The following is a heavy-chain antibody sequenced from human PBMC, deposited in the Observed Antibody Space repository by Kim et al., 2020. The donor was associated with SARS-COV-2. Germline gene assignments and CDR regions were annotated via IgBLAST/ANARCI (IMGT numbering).Heavy chain of an antibody. CDR3: ARRVGVDY. J-gene: IGHJ4*02. Sequence: YYADSVKGRFTISRDNSKNTLYLQMNSLRAEDTAIYYCARRVGVDYWGQGSLVTVSS. V-gene: IGHV3-23*01.